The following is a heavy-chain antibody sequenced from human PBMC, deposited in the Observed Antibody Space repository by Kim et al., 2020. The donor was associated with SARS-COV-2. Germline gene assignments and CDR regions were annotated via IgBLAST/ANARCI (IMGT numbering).Heavy chain of an antibody. J-gene: IGHJ4*02. Sequence: GGSLRLSCAASEFIVGSNYMNWVRQAPGKGLEWVSVICSDGSTYYADSVKGRFTISRDSSKNTLYLQMNTVRVEDTAVYFCARGSERQGYSHYWGQGTLVTVSS. CDR1: EFIVGSNY. CDR2: ICSDGST. D-gene: IGHD5-12*01. V-gene: IGHV3-53*01. CDR3: ARGSERQGYSHY.